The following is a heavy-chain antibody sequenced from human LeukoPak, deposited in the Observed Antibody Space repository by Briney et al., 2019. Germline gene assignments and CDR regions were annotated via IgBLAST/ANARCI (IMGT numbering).Heavy chain of an antibody. Sequence: GGSLRLSCAASRFTFSSYEMNWVRQAPGKGLEWVSYISGSGIKHYADSVKGRFTISRDNAKDSLYLQMNSLRVEDTAVYYCAREDTGVAFDIWGQGTTVTV. CDR2: ISGSGIK. CDR3: AREDTGVAFDI. CDR1: RFTFSSYE. V-gene: IGHV3-48*03. D-gene: IGHD2-8*01. J-gene: IGHJ3*02.